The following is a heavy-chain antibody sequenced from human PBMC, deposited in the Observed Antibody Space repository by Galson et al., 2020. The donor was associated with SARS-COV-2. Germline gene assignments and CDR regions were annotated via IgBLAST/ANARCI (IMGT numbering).Heavy chain of an antibody. CDR1: GGSISTDGHF. CDR2: IYHSGTA. Sequence: SETLSLTCTVSGGSISTDGHFWTWIRQPPGKGLEWLGYIYHSGTAYYNPSLKSRLTLAVDKSQNQFFLRLTSVTAADTAVYFCARTSGELGIWGQGTKVTVSS. D-gene: IGHD1-26*01. CDR3: ARTSGELGI. J-gene: IGHJ3*02. V-gene: IGHV4-31*03.